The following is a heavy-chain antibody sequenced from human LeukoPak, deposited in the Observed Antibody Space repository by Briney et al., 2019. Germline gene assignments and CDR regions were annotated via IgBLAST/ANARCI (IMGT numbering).Heavy chain of an antibody. J-gene: IGHJ4*02. CDR2: MNPNRGNT. V-gene: IGHV1-8*02. Sequence: ASVKVSCKASGYTFTSYDINWVRQATGQGLEWMGWMNPNRGNTGYAQKFQGRVTMTRDTSISTAYMELSRLRSDDTAVYYCARDAQGLRFMAPSGYWGQGTLVTVSS. D-gene: IGHD5-12*01. CDR3: ARDAQGLRFMAPSGY. CDR1: GYTFTSYD.